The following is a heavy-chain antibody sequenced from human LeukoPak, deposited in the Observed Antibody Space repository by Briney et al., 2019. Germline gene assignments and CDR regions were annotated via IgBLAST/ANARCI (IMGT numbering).Heavy chain of an antibody. CDR1: GYTFTGDY. Sequence: ASVKVSCKASGYTFTGDYMHWVRQAPGQGLEWMGWINPNSGGTNYAQKFQGRVTMTRDTSISTAYMELSRLRSDDTAVYYCARVANYDFWSGYSHFDYWGQGTLVTVSS. D-gene: IGHD3-3*01. CDR2: INPNSGGT. J-gene: IGHJ4*02. CDR3: ARVANYDFWSGYSHFDY. V-gene: IGHV1-2*02.